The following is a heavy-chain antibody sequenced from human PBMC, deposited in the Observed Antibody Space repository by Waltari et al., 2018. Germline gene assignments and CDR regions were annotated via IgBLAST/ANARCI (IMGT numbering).Heavy chain of an antibody. Sequence: QVQLQESGPGLVKPSATLSLTCTVSGGSIITYYWHCLRPPAGQGLEWIGRIYTSGTTNYNPSLKSRVTMSVDTSKNQFSLNLSSVTAADTAVYYCARGIGYCTSTNCYPRPLYFDYWGQGTLVTVSS. CDR3: ARGIGYCTSTNCYPRPLYFDY. J-gene: IGHJ4*02. V-gene: IGHV4-4*07. CDR1: GGSIITYY. CDR2: IYTSGTT. D-gene: IGHD2-2*01.